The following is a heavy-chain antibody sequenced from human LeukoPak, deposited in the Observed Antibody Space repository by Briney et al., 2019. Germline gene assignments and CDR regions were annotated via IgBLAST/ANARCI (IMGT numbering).Heavy chain of an antibody. J-gene: IGHJ1*01. D-gene: IGHD3-16*01. CDR2: ISYDGSNK. CDR3: LYGGYFQH. V-gene: IGHV3-30*03. CDR1: GFTFSSYG. Sequence: GGSLRLSCAASGFTFSSYGMHWVRQAPGKGLEWVAVISYDGSNKYYADSVKGRFTISRDNSKNTLYLQMNSLRAEDTAVYFCLYGGYFQHWGQGTLVTVSS.